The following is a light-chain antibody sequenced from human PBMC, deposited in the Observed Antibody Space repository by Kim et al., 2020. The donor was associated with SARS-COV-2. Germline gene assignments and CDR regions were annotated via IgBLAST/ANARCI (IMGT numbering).Light chain of an antibody. V-gene: IGKV3-20*01. Sequence: SLGERDTRSCRASQSVSSSYVAWYQQKPGEATRLLIDAASSRATGIPDRFRGSWSGTDFTLTISRLEPEDCAVYYCKEYGSSPRTFGQGTKVDIK. CDR2: AAS. J-gene: IGKJ1*01. CDR1: QSVSSSY. CDR3: KEYGSSPRT.